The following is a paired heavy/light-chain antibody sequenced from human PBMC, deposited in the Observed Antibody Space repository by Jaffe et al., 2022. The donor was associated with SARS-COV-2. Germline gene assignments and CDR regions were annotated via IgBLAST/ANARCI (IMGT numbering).Heavy chain of an antibody. CDR1: GFIFSSYA. D-gene: IGHD3-10*01. J-gene: IGHJ4*02. Sequence: EVQLLESGGGLVQPGGSLRLSCAASGFIFSSYAMSWVRQAPGKGLEWVSTISDSGGTTYYADSVQGRFTISRDNSENTLYLQMNSLRAEDTAVYYCAKGAGVRGGGYSHRDYFDYWGQGTLVTVSS. CDR3: AKGAGVRGGGYSHRDYFDY. V-gene: IGHV3-23*01. CDR2: ISDSGGTT.
Light chain of an antibody. J-gene: IGKJ4*01. CDR1: QSVSSSY. V-gene: IGKV3-20*01. CDR3: QQYGSSLT. CDR2: GAS. Sequence: DIVLTQSPGTLSLSPGERATLSCRASQSVSSSYLAWYQQKPGQAPRLLIYGASSRATGIPDRFSGSGSGTDFTLTISRLEPEDFAVYYCQQYGSSLTFGGGTKVEIK.